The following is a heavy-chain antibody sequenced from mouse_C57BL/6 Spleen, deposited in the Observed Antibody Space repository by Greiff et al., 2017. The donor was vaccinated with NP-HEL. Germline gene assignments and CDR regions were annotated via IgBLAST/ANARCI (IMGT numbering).Heavy chain of an antibody. J-gene: IGHJ4*01. Sequence: EVKVEESGGGLVQPGGSLKLSCAASGFTFSDYYMYWVRQTPEKRLEWVAYISNGGGSTYYPDTVTGRFTISRDNAKNTLYLQIRRLKSEDTAMYYCARRRQDTTVVATGAMDYWGQGTSVTVSS. CDR1: GFTFSDYY. CDR2: ISNGGGST. D-gene: IGHD1-1*01. V-gene: IGHV5-12*01. CDR3: ARRRQDTTVVATGAMDY.